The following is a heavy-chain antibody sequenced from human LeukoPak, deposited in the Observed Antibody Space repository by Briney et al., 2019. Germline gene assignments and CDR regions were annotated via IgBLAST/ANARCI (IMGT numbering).Heavy chain of an antibody. J-gene: IGHJ4*02. D-gene: IGHD5-12*01. CDR3: ARIAGYSGYD. V-gene: IGHV3-21*01. CDR1: GFTFSSYS. CDR2: ISSSSSYM. Sequence: PGGSLRLSCAASGFTFSSYSMNWVRQAPGKGLEWVSSISSSSSYMYYADSVKGRFTISRDNAKNSLYLQMNSLRAEDTAVYYCARIAGYSGYDWGQGTLVTVS.